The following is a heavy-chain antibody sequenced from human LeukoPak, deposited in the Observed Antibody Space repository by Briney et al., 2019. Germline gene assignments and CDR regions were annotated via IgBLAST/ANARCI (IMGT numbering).Heavy chain of an antibody. V-gene: IGHV3-21*04. D-gene: IGHD2-2*01. CDR3: ARSYRYCSSTSCSPY. J-gene: IGHJ4*02. CDR2: ISSGSTYK. Sequence: GGSLRLSCAAARSTFSGFTMHWVRQAPGKGLEWVSSISSGSTYKDYADSVKGRFTISRDNAKNSLYLQMNSLRAEDTAVYYCARSYRYCSSTSCSPYWGQGTLVTVSS. CDR1: RSTFSGFT.